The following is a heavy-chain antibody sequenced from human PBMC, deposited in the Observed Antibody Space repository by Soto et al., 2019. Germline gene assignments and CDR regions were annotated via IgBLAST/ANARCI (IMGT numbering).Heavy chain of an antibody. CDR1: GFTFSDYY. Sequence: GGSLRLSCSASGFTFSDYYMSWIRQAPGKGLEWVSYISSSGSTIYYADSVKGRFTISRDNAKNSLYLQMNSLRAEDTAVYYCARDEVAAAGPDAFDIWGQGTMVTVSS. D-gene: IGHD6-13*01. CDR3: ARDEVAAAGPDAFDI. CDR2: ISSSGSTI. V-gene: IGHV3-11*01. J-gene: IGHJ3*02.